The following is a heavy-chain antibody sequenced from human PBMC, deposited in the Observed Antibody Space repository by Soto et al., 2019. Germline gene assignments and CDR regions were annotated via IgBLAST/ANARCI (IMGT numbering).Heavy chain of an antibody. J-gene: IGHJ5*02. CDR3: ARENLEFDLRGPSWARWFDP. CDR1: GFTFSSYA. D-gene: IGHD3-3*01. CDR2: ISYDGSNK. V-gene: IGHV3-30-3*01. Sequence: QVQLVESGGGVVQPGRSLRLSCAASGFTFSSYAMHWVRQAPGKGLEWVAVISYDGSNKYYADSVKGRFTISRDNSKNTLYLQMNSLRAEDTAVYYCARENLEFDLRGPSWARWFDPWGHGTLVTVSS.